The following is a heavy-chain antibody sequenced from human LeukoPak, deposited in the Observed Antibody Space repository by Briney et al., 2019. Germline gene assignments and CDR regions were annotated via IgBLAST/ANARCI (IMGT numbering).Heavy chain of an antibody. CDR2: IDHTGST. CDR3: ASPGGYSYGYGY. Sequence: SETLSLTCAVNAGSFSGYYWIWIRQPPGMGLEWIGEIDHTGSTNYNPSLKSRVTISAEASRNQFSLKLSSVTAADTAVYYCASPGGYSYGYGYWGQGTLVTVSS. CDR1: AGSFSGYY. V-gene: IGHV4-34*01. D-gene: IGHD5-18*01. J-gene: IGHJ4*02.